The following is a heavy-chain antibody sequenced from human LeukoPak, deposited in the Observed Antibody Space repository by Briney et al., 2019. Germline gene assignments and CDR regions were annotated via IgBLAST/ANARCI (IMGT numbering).Heavy chain of an antibody. CDR2: ISSSSSYI. CDR3: ARLDMRSSSDKLSMYYYYYMDV. D-gene: IGHD6-6*01. Sequence: PGGSLRLSCAASGFTVSSNYMSWVRQAPGKGLEWVSSISSSSSYIYYADSVKGRFTISRDNAKNSLYLQMNSLRAEDTAVYYCARLDMRSSSDKLSMYYYYYMDVWGKGTTVTVSS. CDR1: GFTVSSNY. V-gene: IGHV3-21*01. J-gene: IGHJ6*03.